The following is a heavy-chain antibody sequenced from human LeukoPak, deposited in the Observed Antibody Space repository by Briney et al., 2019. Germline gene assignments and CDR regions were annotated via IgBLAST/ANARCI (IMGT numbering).Heavy chain of an antibody. CDR3: ARVLSKYSSNGGDY. V-gene: IGHV3-64*01. CDR2: ISSNGGST. Sequence: PGGSLRLSCAASGFTFSSYAMHWVRQAPGKGLEYVSAISSNGGSTYYANSVKGRFTISRDNSKNTLYLQMGSLRAEDMAVYYCARVLSKYSSNGGDYWGQGTLVTVSS. D-gene: IGHD6-13*01. CDR1: GFTFSSYA. J-gene: IGHJ4*02.